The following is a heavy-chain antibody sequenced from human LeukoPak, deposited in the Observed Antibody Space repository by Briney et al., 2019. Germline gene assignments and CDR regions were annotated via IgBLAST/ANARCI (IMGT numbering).Heavy chain of an antibody. CDR3: TTVYSGYSSSYYFDY. Sequence: PGGSLRLSCAASGFTFSNAWMSWVRQAPGKGLEWVGRIKSKTDGGTTDYAAPVKGRFTISRDDSKNTLHLQMNSLKTEDTAVYYCTTVYSGYSSSYYFDYWGQGTLVTVSS. V-gene: IGHV3-15*01. J-gene: IGHJ4*02. CDR2: IKSKTDGGTT. D-gene: IGHD6-19*01. CDR1: GFTFSNAW.